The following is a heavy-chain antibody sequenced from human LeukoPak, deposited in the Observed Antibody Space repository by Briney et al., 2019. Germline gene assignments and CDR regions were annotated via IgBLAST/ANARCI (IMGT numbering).Heavy chain of an antibody. D-gene: IGHD3-3*01. J-gene: IGHJ4*02. Sequence: PGGSLRLSCEASGITFSSYWMHWVRQAPGKGLMWVSRINSDGSSTNYADSVKGRFTISRDNAKNTLYLQMNSLRAEDTAVYYCAKDPPYDYWSGYPDYWGQGTLVTVSS. CDR2: INSDGSST. CDR3: AKDPPYDYWSGYPDY. CDR1: GITFSSYW. V-gene: IGHV3-74*01.